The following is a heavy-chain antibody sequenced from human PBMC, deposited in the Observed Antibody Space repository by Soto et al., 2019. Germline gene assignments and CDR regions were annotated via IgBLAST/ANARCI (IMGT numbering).Heavy chain of an antibody. V-gene: IGHV1-18*04. J-gene: IGHJ4*02. CDR1: GYTFTSYG. D-gene: IGHD3-9*01. CDR3: ARGRGQTKTYYDILTCYYSEYFDY. Sequence: ASVKVSCKASGYTFTSYGISWVRQAPGQGLEWMGWISAYNGNTNYAQKLQGRVTMTTDTSTSTAYMELRSLRSDDTAVYYCARGRGQTKTYYDILTCYYSEYFDYWGQGTLVTVSS. CDR2: ISAYNGNT.